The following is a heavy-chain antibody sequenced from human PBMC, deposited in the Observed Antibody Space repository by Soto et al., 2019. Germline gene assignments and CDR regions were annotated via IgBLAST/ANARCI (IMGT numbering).Heavy chain of an antibody. D-gene: IGHD6-19*01. V-gene: IGHV1-2*04. Sequence: ASVKVSCKASGYTFTGYYIHWVRQAPGQGLEWMGWVNPNSGGTNYAQRFQGWVTMTRDTSISTAYMELSRLRSDDTAVYYCVTSRVSIAVAGETEYYFDYWGQGTLVTVSS. J-gene: IGHJ4*02. CDR3: VTSRVSIAVAGETEYYFDY. CDR1: GYTFTGYY. CDR2: VNPNSGGT.